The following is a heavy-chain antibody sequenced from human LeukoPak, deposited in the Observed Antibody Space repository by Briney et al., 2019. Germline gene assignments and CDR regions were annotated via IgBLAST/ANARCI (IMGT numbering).Heavy chain of an antibody. D-gene: IGHD5-12*01. CDR2: ISYDGSNK. Sequence: GGSLRLSCAASGFTFSNYGMHWVRQAPGKGLEWVAVISYDGSNKYYADSMKGRFTISRDNSKNTLYLQMNSLRAEDTAVYYCAKGAGNSGYDLSVDYWGQGTLVTVSS. CDR1: GFTFSNYG. J-gene: IGHJ4*02. CDR3: AKGAGNSGYDLSVDY. V-gene: IGHV3-30*18.